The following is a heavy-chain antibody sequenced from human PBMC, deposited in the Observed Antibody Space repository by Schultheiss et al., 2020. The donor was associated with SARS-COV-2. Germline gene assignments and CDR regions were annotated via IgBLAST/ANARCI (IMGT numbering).Heavy chain of an antibody. CDR2: IWYDGSNK. CDR1: GFTFSSYA. D-gene: IGHD6-13*01. V-gene: IGHV3-30*01. CDR3: ASILAAAGTGDAFDI. J-gene: IGHJ3*02. Sequence: GGSLRLSCAASGFTFSSYAMHWVRQAPGKGLEWVAVIWYDGSNKYYADSVKGRFTISRDNSKNTLYLQMNSLRAEDTAVYYCASILAAAGTGDAFDIWGQGTMVTVSS.